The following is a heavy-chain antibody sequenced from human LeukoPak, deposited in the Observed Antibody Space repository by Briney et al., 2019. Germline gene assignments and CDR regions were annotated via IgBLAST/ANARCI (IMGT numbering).Heavy chain of an antibody. CDR1: AASIRSSSHH. CDR3: VRHDGRGGATMGAFDS. J-gene: IGHJ5*01. CDR2: IYYGQTI. D-gene: IGHD5-12*01. Sequence: PSETLSLTCTISAASIRSSSHHWGWIRHSPGKGLEWIGSIYYGQTIYYNPSLNSRVTISVVTSKDQFTLQLNSVTAADTAVYYCVRHDGRGGATMGAFDSWGQGSLSSSPQ. V-gene: IGHV4-39*01.